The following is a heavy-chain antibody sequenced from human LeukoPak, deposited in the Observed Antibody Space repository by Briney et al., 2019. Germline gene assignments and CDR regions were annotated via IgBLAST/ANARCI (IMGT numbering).Heavy chain of an antibody. V-gene: IGHV3-21*01. Sequence: PGGSLRLSCAASGFTFSSYSINWVRQAPGKGLEWVSSIDSSSSYIYYADSVKGRFTISRDNAKNSLYLQMNSLRAEDTAVYYCARGERYYDSSGDLDYWGQGTLVTVSS. CDR3: ARGERYYDSSGDLDY. D-gene: IGHD3-22*01. J-gene: IGHJ4*02. CDR2: IDSSSSYI. CDR1: GFTFSSYS.